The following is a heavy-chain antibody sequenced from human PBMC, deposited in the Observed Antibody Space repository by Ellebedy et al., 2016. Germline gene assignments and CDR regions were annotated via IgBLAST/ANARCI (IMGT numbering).Heavy chain of an antibody. Sequence: GGSLRLSCIVSGGSISRYYWSWVRQAPGKGLEWVGRIKSKTDGGAADYAAPVKGRFTISRDDSKNTLYLQMNSLKTEDTAVYFCTTVYRYNYDSVWGQGTLVTVSS. J-gene: IGHJ4*02. CDR2: IKSKTDGGAA. CDR1: GGSISRYY. D-gene: IGHD5-18*01. V-gene: IGHV3-15*01. CDR3: TTVYRYNYDSV.